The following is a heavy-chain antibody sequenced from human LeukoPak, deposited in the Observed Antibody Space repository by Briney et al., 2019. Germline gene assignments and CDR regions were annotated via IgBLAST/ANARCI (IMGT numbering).Heavy chain of an antibody. J-gene: IGHJ4*02. V-gene: IGHV4-34*01. Sequence: GSLRLSCAASGFTFSSYWKSWLRMPPGQGQQWIGVINHSGSTNYNPSLKNRVTISVDMSQNPFSLYLSSVTAADTAVDYCARGRGITIFGVVRGVFDYWGQGTLVTVSS. D-gene: IGHD3-3*01. CDR2: INHSGST. CDR3: ARGRGITIFGVVRGVFDY. CDR1: GFTFSSYW.